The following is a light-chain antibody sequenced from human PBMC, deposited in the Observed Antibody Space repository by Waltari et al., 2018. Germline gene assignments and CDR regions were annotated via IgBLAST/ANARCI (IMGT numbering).Light chain of an antibody. CDR2: GAS. Sequence: EIVMTQSPVTLSVSPGERATLSCRASQSISSNLAWYQQKPGQSPRLLIHGASTRATGIPARFSGSGSGTDFTLTISSLQSEDFATYYCQQSFNTPRTFGQGTKLEIK. J-gene: IGKJ2*01. CDR1: QSISSN. V-gene: IGKV3-15*01. CDR3: QQSFNTPRT.